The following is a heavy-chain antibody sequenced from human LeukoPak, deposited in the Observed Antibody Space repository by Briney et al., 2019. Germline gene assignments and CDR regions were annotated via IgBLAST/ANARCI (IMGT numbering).Heavy chain of an antibody. V-gene: IGHV3-53*01. Sequence: GGSLRLSCAASGFTVSSNYMNWVRQAPGKGLDWVSVIYSGGTTYYTDSVKGRFTISRDNSKNTLYLQMNSLRAEDTAVYYCASGSYAYWGQGTLVTVSS. CDR1: GFTVSSNY. CDR3: ASGSYAY. D-gene: IGHD1-26*01. J-gene: IGHJ4*02. CDR2: IYSGGTT.